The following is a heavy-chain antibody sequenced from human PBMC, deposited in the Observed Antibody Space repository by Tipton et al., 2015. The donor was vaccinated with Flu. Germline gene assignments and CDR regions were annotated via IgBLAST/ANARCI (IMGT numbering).Heavy chain of an antibody. V-gene: IGHV3-30*02. CDR1: GFTFDEYA. J-gene: IGHJ4*02. CDR2: IRSDETTE. Sequence: SLRLSCAASGFTFDEYAMHWVRQAPGKGLEWVAHIRSDETTEYADSVKGRFTISRDNSKDMLYLQMNSLRAEDTAVFYCAKSGGFDSWNQGALVIVSS. CDR3: AKSGGFDS. D-gene: IGHD1-26*01.